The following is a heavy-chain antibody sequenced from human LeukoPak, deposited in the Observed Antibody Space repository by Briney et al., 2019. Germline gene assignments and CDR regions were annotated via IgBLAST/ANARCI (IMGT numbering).Heavy chain of an antibody. CDR3: ATDGGPYCAGGCYPGDY. V-gene: IGHV1-18*01. Sequence: GASVKVSCKASGYTFTNNGISWVRQAPGQGLEWMGWISTSNGNTNYADNFQGRLTLTTESSTSAAYMELRSLTSDDTAVYYCATDGGPYCAGGCYPGDYWGQGTLVTVSS. D-gene: IGHD2-21*02. J-gene: IGHJ4*02. CDR2: ISTSNGNT. CDR1: GYTFTNNG.